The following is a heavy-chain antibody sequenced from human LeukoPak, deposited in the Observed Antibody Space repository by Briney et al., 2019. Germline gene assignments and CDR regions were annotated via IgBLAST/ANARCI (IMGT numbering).Heavy chain of an antibody. CDR1: GGSITNYY. D-gene: IGHD2-8*01. V-gene: IGHV4-4*07. CDR2: IYSSGST. J-gene: IGHJ3*01. CDR3: ARTSPKNGAFDL. Sequence: SETLSLTCTVSGGSITNYYWSWIRQPAGKGLEWIGRIYSSGSTNYNPSLNSRVTMSVDTSKNQFSLKLTSVTAADTAVYYCARTSPKNGAFDLWGQGTMVTVSS.